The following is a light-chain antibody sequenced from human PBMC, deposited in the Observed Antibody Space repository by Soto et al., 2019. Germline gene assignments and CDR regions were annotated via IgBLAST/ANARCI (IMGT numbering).Light chain of an antibody. J-gene: IGKJ5*01. CDR2: KVS. V-gene: IGKV2-30*02. Sequence: DVVMTQSPLSLPVTVGHPAAISFRANQSLVHSDGIAYFSWFQQRPGRSPRRLIYKVSNRDSGVPARFSGSGSGTDFALKISRVEAEDVGVYYCMQGTHWPITFGQGTRLEI. CDR1: QSLVHSDGIAY. CDR3: MQGTHWPIT.